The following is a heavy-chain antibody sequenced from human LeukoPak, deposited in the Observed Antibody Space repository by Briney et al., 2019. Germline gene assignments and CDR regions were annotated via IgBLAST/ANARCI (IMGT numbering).Heavy chain of an antibody. CDR2: IYYSGST. D-gene: IGHD4-17*01. J-gene: IGHJ4*02. CDR1: GGSISSYY. CDR3: ARHAYGDRVDPFDY. V-gene: IGHV4-59*08. Sequence: SETLSLTCTVSGGSISSYYWSWIRQPPGKGLEWIGYIYYSGSTNYNPSLKSRVTISVDTSKNQFSLKLSSVTAADTAVYYCARHAYGDRVDPFDYWGQGTLVTVSS.